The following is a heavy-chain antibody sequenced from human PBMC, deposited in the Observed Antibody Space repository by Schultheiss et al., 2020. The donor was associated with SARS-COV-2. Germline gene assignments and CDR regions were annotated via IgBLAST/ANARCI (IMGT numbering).Heavy chain of an antibody. CDR2: ISGSRGST. J-gene: IGHJ4*02. CDR1: GFTFSSYA. CDR3: AREGIVVVVAAYLLDY. V-gene: IGHV3-23*01. Sequence: GGSLRLSCAASGFTFSSYAMTWVRQAPGKGLEWVSAISGSRGSTYYADSVRGRFSISRDNSKNTLYLQMNSLRAEDTAVYYCAREGIVVVVAAYLLDYWGQGTLVTVSS. D-gene: IGHD2-15*01.